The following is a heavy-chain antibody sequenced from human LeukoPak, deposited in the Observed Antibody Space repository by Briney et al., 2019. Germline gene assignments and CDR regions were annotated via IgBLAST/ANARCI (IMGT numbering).Heavy chain of an antibody. J-gene: IGHJ4*02. CDR2: IYHSGST. D-gene: IGHD3-10*01. CDR1: GYSISSGYY. Sequence: SETLSLTCTVSGYSISSGYYWGWIRQPPGKGLEWIGSIYHSGSTYYNPSLKSRVTISVDTSKNQFSLKLSSVTAADTAVYYCARDSFTMVRGVSGYWGQGTLVTVSS. CDR3: ARDSFTMVRGVSGY. V-gene: IGHV4-38-2*02.